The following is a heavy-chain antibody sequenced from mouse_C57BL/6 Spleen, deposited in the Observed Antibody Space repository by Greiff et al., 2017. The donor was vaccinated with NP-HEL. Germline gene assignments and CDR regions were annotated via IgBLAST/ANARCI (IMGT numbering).Heavy chain of an antibody. D-gene: IGHD1-1*01. Sequence: VQLQQSGAELVRPGTSVKVSCKASGYAFTNYLIEWVKQRPGQGLEWIGVINPGSGGTNYNEKFKGKATLTADKSSSTAYMQLSSLTSEDSAVYVCARCGTTVVADARDYWGQGTSVTVSS. J-gene: IGHJ4*01. V-gene: IGHV1-54*01. CDR3: ARCGTTVVADARDY. CDR2: INPGSGGT. CDR1: GYAFTNYL.